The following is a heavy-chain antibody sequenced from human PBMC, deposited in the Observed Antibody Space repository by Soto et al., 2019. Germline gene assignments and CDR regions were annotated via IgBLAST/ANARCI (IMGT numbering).Heavy chain of an antibody. CDR1: GGSFSGYY. V-gene: IGHV4-34*01. D-gene: IGHD3-22*01. CDR2: INHGGST. CDR3: ARGPEYYYGGSGYVDY. J-gene: IGHJ4*02. Sequence: SETLSLTCAVYGGSFSGYYWSWIRRPPGKGLEWIGEINHGGSTSYNPSLKSRVTISLDTSKNQFSLKLSSVTAADTSVYYCARGPEYYYGGSGYVDYWGQGTMVTVSS.